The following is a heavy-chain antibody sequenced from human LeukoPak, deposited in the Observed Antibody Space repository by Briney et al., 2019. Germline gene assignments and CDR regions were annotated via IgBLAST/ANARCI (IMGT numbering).Heavy chain of an antibody. D-gene: IGHD3-16*01. CDR1: GYSISSGNY. CDR2: SFYSGTT. J-gene: IGHJ3*02. CDR3: WGSGFDI. Sequence: SETLSLTCAVSGYSISSGNYWGWIRQPPGKGLEWIGSSFYSGTTYYNPSLKSRVTISIDTSKNQVSLNLRSVTAADTAVYYCWGSGFDIWGQGT. V-gene: IGHV4-38-2*01.